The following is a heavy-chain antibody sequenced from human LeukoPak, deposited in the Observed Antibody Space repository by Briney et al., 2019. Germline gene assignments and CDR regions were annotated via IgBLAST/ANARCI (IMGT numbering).Heavy chain of an antibody. Sequence: GGSLRLSCAASGFTVSSNYMSWVRQAPGKGLEWVSVIYSGGSTYYADSVKGRFTISRDNSKNTVYLQMNGLRVEDTAVYYCAKCNGGTCYSAGDYWGQGTLVTVSS. CDR3: AKCNGGTCYSAGDY. CDR2: IYSGGST. D-gene: IGHD2-15*01. J-gene: IGHJ4*02. V-gene: IGHV3-53*01. CDR1: GFTVSSNY.